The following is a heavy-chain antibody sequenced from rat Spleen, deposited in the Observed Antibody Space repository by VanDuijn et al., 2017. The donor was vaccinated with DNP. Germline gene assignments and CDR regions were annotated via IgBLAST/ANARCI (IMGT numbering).Heavy chain of an antibody. CDR3: ARGSTSIYWYFDF. CDR2: ITGGSRIT. CDR1: GFTFSYYW. Sequence: EVRLVESGGGLVQPGRSLKLSCAASGFTFSYYWMAWVRQVPGKGLEWIASITGGSRITSYPDSVKGRFTISRDDAKSSLYLQMNSLKSEDTATYYCARGSTSIYWYFDFWGPGTMVTVSS. V-gene: IGHV5-31*01. J-gene: IGHJ1*01. D-gene: IGHD3-1*01.